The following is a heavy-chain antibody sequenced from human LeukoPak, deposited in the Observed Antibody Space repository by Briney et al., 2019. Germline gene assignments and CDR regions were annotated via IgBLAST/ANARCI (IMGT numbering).Heavy chain of an antibody. J-gene: IGHJ4*02. CDR3: ARSMAKYYDILTGYGPGPIFDY. CDR2: IKQDGSEK. Sequence: GGSLRLSCAAPGFTFSSYWMSWVRQAPGKGLEWVANIKQDGSEKYYVDSVKGRFTISRDNAKNSLYLQMNSLRAEDAAVYYCARSMAKYYDILTGYGPGPIFDYWGQGTLVTVSS. D-gene: IGHD3-9*01. CDR1: GFTFSSYW. V-gene: IGHV3-7*01.